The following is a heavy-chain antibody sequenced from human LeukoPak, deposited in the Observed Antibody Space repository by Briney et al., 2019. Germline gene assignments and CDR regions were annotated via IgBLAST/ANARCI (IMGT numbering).Heavy chain of an antibody. CDR3: ARAPAVGVVVPAWWFDP. CDR1: GGSISSGGYY. D-gene: IGHD2-2*01. V-gene: IGHV4-31*03. CDR2: IYYSGST. Sequence: SETLSLTCTVSGGSISSGGYYWSWIRQHPGKGLEWIGYIYYSGSTYYNPSLKSRVTISVDTSKNQFSLKLSSVTAADTAVYYCARAPAVGVVVPAWWFDPWGQGTLVTVSS. J-gene: IGHJ5*02.